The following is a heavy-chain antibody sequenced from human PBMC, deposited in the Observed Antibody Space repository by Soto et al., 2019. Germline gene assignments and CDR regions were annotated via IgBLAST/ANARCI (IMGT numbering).Heavy chain of an antibody. CDR2: ISAYNGNT. Sequence: GASVKVSCKASGYTFTSNGISWVRQAPGQGLERMGWISAYNGNTNYAQKLQGRVTMTTDTSTSTAYMELRSLRSDDTAVYYCARDQPGITIFGVVIINYYYYYGMDVWGQGTTVTVSS. D-gene: IGHD3-3*01. J-gene: IGHJ6*02. CDR3: ARDQPGITIFGVVIINYYYYYGMDV. V-gene: IGHV1-18*01. CDR1: GYTFTSNG.